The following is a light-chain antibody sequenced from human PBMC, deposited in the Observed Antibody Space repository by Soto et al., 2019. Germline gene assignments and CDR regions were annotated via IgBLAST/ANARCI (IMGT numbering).Light chain of an antibody. CDR3: HQYGSSPFT. J-gene: IGKJ3*01. Sequence: EIVLTQYPGTLSLSPGERATLSCRASQSVSRSNLAWYQQKPGQAPRLLIYGASSRATGIPDKFTGSGSGTDFTLTISRLEPEDFAVYYCHQYGSSPFTFGPGTKVDIK. V-gene: IGKV3-20*01. CDR2: GAS. CDR1: QSVSRSN.